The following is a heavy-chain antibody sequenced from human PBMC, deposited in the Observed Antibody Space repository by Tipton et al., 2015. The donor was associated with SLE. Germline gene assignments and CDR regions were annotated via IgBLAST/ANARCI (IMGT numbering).Heavy chain of an antibody. CDR1: GFTFSSYA. CDR2: ISYDGSNK. Sequence: SLRLSCAASGFTFSSYAMHWVRQVPGKGLAGVAVISYDGSNKYSADSVKGRFTISRDNSKNTLYLQMNSLRAADTAVYYYARVLGGYSYGYHDYWGQGTLVAVCS. CDR3: ARVLGGYSYGYHDY. J-gene: IGHJ4*02. V-gene: IGHV3-30-3*01. D-gene: IGHD5-18*01.